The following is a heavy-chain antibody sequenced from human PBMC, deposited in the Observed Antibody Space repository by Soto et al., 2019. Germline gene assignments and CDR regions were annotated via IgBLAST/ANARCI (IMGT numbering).Heavy chain of an antibody. CDR2: IWYDGSNK. D-gene: IGHD1-26*01. CDR3: AREGGGATDFDY. Sequence: QVQLVESGGGVVQPGRSLRLSCAASGFTFSSYGMHWVRQAPGKGLEWVAVIWYDGSNKRYVHSVKGRFTISRDNSKNTLYLQMNSLRAEDTAVYYCAREGGGATDFDYWGQGTLVTVSS. V-gene: IGHV3-33*01. J-gene: IGHJ4*02. CDR1: GFTFSSYG.